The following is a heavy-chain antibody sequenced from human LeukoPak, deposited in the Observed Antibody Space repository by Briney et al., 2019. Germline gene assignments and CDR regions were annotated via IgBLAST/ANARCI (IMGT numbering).Heavy chain of an antibody. Sequence: GGSLSLSCAASGFTFSSYGMHWVRQAPGKGLEWVAVIWYDGSNKYYADSVKGRFTISRDNSKNTLYLQMNSLRAEDTAVYYCAKEALLWFGELSHFDYWGQGTLVTVSS. CDR1: GFTFSSYG. CDR2: IWYDGSNK. D-gene: IGHD3-10*01. J-gene: IGHJ4*02. CDR3: AKEALLWFGELSHFDY. V-gene: IGHV3-33*06.